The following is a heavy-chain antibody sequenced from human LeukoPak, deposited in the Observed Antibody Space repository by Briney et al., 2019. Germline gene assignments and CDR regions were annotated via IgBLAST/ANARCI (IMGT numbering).Heavy chain of an antibody. CDR3: AKVAASGISPTDY. J-gene: IGHJ4*02. CDR1: GFTFSSYW. Sequence: QPGGSLRLSCAASGFTFSSYWMSWVRQAPGKGLEWVANIKQDGSEKYYVDSVKGRFTVSRDNAKNSLYLQMNSLRVEDTAMYYCAKVAASGISPTDYWGQGTLVTVSS. V-gene: IGHV3-7*01. D-gene: IGHD6-13*01. CDR2: IKQDGSEK.